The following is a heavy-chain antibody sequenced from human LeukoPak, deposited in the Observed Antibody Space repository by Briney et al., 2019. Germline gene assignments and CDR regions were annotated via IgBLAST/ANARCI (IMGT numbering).Heavy chain of an antibody. CDR2: ISPSGGGT. Sequence: PGGSLRLSCAASGFAFSSYGMNWVRQAPGKGLEWISGISPSGGGTYYADFVKGRFTISRDDSKNTLYLQMNSLRGDDTAVYYCAKLFGYSYGLFDYWGQGTLVTVSS. CDR1: GFAFSSYG. V-gene: IGHV3-23*01. J-gene: IGHJ4*02. D-gene: IGHD5-18*01. CDR3: AKLFGYSYGLFDY.